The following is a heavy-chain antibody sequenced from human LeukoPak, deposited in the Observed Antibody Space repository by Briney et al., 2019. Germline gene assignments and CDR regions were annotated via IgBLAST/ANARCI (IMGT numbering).Heavy chain of an antibody. CDR3: VRGDYSDSSGPGY. CDR2: ISSGGSAR. CDR1: RFTFSSYA. V-gene: IGHV3-48*04. Sequence: SGGSLRLSCAASRFTFSSYAMSWVRQAPGKGLEWVSHISSGGSARYYADSVKGRFTISRDNTKNSLYLQMNSLRAEDTAVYYCVRGDYSDSSGPGYWGQGTLVTVSS. D-gene: IGHD3-22*01. J-gene: IGHJ4*02.